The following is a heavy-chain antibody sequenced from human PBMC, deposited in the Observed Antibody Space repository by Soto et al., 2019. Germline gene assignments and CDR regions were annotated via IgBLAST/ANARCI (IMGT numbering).Heavy chain of an antibody. CDR2: VYHTGNT. CDR1: GVSITPYY. Sequence: PSETLSLTCTVSGVSITPYYWTWIRHPPGKGLEWIGYVYHTGNTYYNPSLKSRVTISLDTSKNQVSLRLKSVTAADTAVYYCAREQYKWKPWGQGTLVTVS. D-gene: IGHD1-20*01. J-gene: IGHJ4*02. V-gene: IGHV4-59*01. CDR3: AREQYKWKP.